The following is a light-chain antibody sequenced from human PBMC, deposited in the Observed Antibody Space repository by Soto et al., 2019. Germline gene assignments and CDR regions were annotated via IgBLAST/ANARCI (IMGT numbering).Light chain of an antibody. CDR1: QTISTY. J-gene: IGKJ4*01. V-gene: IGKV1-39*01. CDR2: DAS. CDR3: QQSSSTPQT. Sequence: DIQMTQSPSSLSASLGDRVTITCRASQTISTYLNWYQQRPGKAPKLLIYDASRLQNAVPSRFSGSGSGTDFTLAISSLQPEDFATYYCQQSSSTPQTFGGGTRVEIK.